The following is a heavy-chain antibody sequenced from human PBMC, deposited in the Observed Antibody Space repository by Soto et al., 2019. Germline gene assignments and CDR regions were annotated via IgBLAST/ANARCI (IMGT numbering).Heavy chain of an antibody. CDR2: IYYSGST. CDR1: GGSISSYY. D-gene: IGHD6-6*01. CDR3: ARGEQLVTSPIYYFDY. Sequence: SETLSLTCTVSGGSISSYYWSWIRQPPGKGLEWIGYIYYSGSTNYNPSLKSRVTISVDTSKNQFSLKLSSVTAADTAGYYCARGEQLVTSPIYYFDYWRQGTLVTVSS. V-gene: IGHV4-59*01. J-gene: IGHJ4*02.